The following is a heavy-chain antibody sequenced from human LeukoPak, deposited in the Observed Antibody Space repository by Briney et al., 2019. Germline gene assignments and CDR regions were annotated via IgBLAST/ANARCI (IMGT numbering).Heavy chain of an antibody. D-gene: IGHD2-8*01. CDR1: GGSLTSSSYY. CDR3: ARHEWRSPFDY. V-gene: IGHV4-39*01. Sequence: PSDTLSLTCTVSGGSLTSSSYYWGWIRQPPGKGLEWIGSMYYSGSTYYNPSLKSRVAISADTSKNQFSLKLSSVTAADTAVYYCARHEWRSPFDYWGQGTLVTVSS. CDR2: MYYSGST. J-gene: IGHJ4*02.